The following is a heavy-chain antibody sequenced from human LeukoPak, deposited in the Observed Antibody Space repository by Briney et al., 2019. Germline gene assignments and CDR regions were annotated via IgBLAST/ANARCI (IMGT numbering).Heavy chain of an antibody. Sequence: GRSLRLSCAASGFTLSSYGIHCVRQAPGKGLEWVAYISYDGSNEFYADSVKGRFTLSRDNSQNTVYLQMNSLRAEDTAVYYCRTSSGVHGGEGTLVSVSS. CDR3: RTSSGVH. D-gene: IGHD2-2*01. V-gene: IGHV3-30*03. CDR2: ISYDGSNE. CDR1: GFTLSSYG. J-gene: IGHJ4*02.